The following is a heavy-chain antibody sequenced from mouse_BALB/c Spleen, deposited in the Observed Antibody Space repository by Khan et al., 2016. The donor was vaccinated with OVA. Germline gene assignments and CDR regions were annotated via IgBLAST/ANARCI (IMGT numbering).Heavy chain of an antibody. CDR3: ARELRLGGVAY. Sequence: QVQLKQSGPGLVAPSQSLSITCTVSGFSLTGYGINWVRQPPGKGLEWLGMIWGDGSTAYNSALKSSLSISKDNSKSQVFLNMNSLPTDDSSRYYCARELRLGGVAYWGQGTLVTVSA. CDR1: GFSLTGYG. CDR2: IWGDGST. D-gene: IGHD1-2*01. V-gene: IGHV2-6-7*01. J-gene: IGHJ3*01.